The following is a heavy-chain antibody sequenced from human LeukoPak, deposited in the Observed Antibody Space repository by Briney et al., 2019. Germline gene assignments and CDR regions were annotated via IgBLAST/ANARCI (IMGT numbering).Heavy chain of an antibody. Sequence: SETLSLTCTVSGGSISSGGYYWSWIRQHPGKGLEWIGYIYYSGSTYYNPSLKSRVTISVDTSKNQFSLKLSSVTAADTAVYYCARVEVRGRVTTFDYWGQGTLVTVSS. J-gene: IGHJ4*02. CDR2: IYYSGST. D-gene: IGHD3-10*01. CDR1: GGSISSGGYY. CDR3: ARVEVRGRVTTFDY. V-gene: IGHV4-31*03.